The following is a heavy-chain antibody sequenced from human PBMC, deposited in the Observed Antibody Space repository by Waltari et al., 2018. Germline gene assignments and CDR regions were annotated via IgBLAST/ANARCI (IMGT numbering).Heavy chain of an antibody. D-gene: IGHD3-16*01. CDR1: GYSFTSYW. J-gene: IGHJ3*02. CDR2: IYPGDSDT. CDR3: ARGGPKGPFDI. Sequence: EVQLLESGGGLVQPGGSLRLSCAASGYSFTSYWIGWVRQMPGKGLEWMGIIYPGDSDTRYSPSFQGQVTISADKSISTAYLQWSSLKASDTAMYYCARGGPKGPFDIWGQGTMVTVSS. V-gene: IGHV5-51*01.